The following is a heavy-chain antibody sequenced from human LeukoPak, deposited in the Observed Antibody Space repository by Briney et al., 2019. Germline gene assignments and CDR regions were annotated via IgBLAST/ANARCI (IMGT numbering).Heavy chain of an antibody. Sequence: SGGSLRLSCAASGFTFSSYGMHWVRQAPGKGLEWVAAISYDGNRDYYVDSVKGRFIISRDDSKNTLYLQMSSLRTEDTAVYSCARAPHGMDVWGQGTTVTVSS. CDR3: ARAPHGMDV. CDR1: GFTFSSYG. CDR2: ISYDGNRD. V-gene: IGHV3-30*19. J-gene: IGHJ6*02.